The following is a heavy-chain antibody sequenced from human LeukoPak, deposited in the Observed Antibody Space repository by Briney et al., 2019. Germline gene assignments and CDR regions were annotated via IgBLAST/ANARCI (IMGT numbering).Heavy chain of an antibody. CDR2: ISSSSSYI. CDR3: ARKVKVGGWYFDC. J-gene: IGHJ4*02. V-gene: IGHV3-21*01. D-gene: IGHD1-26*01. CDR1: GFTFSSYS. Sequence: GGSLSLSCAASGFTFSSYSMNWVRQAPGKGLEWVSSISSSSSYIYYADSVKGRFTISRDNAKNSLYLQMNSLRAEDTAVYYCARKVKVGGWYFDCWGQGTLVTVSS.